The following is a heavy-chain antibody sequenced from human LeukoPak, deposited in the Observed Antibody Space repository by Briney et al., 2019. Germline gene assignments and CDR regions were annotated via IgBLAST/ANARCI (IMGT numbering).Heavy chain of an antibody. CDR2: INHSGST. Sequence: SETLSLTCAVYGGSFSGYYWSWIRQPPGKGLEWIGEINHSGSTNYNPSLKSRVTISVDTSKNQFSLKLSSVTAADTVVYYCARTIVAPTTYYDYWGQGTLVTVSS. CDR3: ARTIVAPTTYYDY. CDR1: GGSFSGYY. V-gene: IGHV4-34*01. D-gene: IGHD1-1*01. J-gene: IGHJ4*02.